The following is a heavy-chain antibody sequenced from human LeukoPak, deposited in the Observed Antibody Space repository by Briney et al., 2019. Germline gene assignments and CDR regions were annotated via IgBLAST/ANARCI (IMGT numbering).Heavy chain of an antibody. Sequence: PGGSLRLSCAASGFTFSNYWMHWVRQAPGKGLDWVSNINGDGSRTYYADSVKGRSTISRDNAKNSLYLQMNSLRAEDTAVYYCARIRSRLFDYWGQGTLVTVSS. J-gene: IGHJ4*02. CDR1: GFTFSNYW. V-gene: IGHV3-74*01. CDR3: ARIRSRLFDY. CDR2: INGDGSRT.